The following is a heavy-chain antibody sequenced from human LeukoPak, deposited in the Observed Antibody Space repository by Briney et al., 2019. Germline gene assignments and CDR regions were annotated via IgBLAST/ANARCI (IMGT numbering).Heavy chain of an antibody. D-gene: IGHD5-18*01. Sequence: PSETLSLTCTVSGGSISSSSYYWGWIRQPPGKGLEWIGSIYYSGSTYYNPSLKSRVTISVDTSKNQFSLKLSSVTAADTAVYYCASGGLWPNNYYGMDVWGQGTTVTVSS. J-gene: IGHJ6*02. CDR3: ASGGLWPNNYYGMDV. V-gene: IGHV4-39*01. CDR2: IYYSGST. CDR1: GGSISSSSYY.